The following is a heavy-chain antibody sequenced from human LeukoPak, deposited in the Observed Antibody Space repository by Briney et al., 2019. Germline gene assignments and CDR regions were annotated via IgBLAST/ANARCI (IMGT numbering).Heavy chain of an antibody. Sequence: SVKVSCKASGGTFSSYAISWVRQAPGQGLEWMEGIIPIFGTANYAQKFQGRVTITADESTSTAYMELSSLRSEDTAVYYCARGKWELPPAWYFDYWGQGTLVTASS. CDR1: GGTFSSYA. J-gene: IGHJ4*02. CDR3: ARGKWELPPAWYFDY. CDR2: IIPIFGTA. V-gene: IGHV1-69*13. D-gene: IGHD1-26*01.